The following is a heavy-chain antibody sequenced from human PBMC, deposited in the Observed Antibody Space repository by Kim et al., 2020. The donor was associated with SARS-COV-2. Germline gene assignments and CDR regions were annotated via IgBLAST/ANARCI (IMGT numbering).Heavy chain of an antibody. CDR1: GGSISSGGYY. CDR2: IYYSGST. Sequence: SETLSLTCTVSGGSISSGGYYWSWIRQHPGKGLEWIGYIYYSGSTYYNPSLKSRVTISVDTSKNQFSLKLSSVTAADTAVYYCARDSGLNGDYDNWFDPWGQGTLVTVSS. V-gene: IGHV4-31*03. J-gene: IGHJ5*02. D-gene: IGHD4-17*01. CDR3: ARDSGLNGDYDNWFDP.